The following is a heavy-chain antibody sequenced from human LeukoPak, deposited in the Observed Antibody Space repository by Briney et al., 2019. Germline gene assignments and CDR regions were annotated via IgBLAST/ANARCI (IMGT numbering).Heavy chain of an antibody. CDR2: FSRSGPDT. CDR1: GFTFGSSA. J-gene: IGHJ4*02. Sequence: GGSLRLSCEAFGFTFGSSAMSWVRQAPGKGPEWVSTFSRSGPDTYYADSVKGRFTIFRDNSKNTLCLQMNSLRAEDTAVYYCAKGSLGSWYYFDYWGQGTLVTVSS. CDR3: AKGSLGSWYYFDY. D-gene: IGHD6-13*01. V-gene: IGHV3-23*01.